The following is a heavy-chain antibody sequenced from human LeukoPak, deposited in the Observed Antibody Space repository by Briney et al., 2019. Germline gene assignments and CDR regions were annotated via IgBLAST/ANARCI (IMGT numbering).Heavy chain of an antibody. CDR3: AGDCVNVDKGIEN. J-gene: IGHJ3*01. Sequence: SETLSLTCAVSTDSFSSHYWTWIRQPPGKGLEWIGYISYIGSTNYNPSLKSRVTISLDTSKNKFSLRLRFVVPADTGLYLFAGDCVNVDKGIENWGQGTMVSGSS. CDR2: ISYIGST. V-gene: IGHV4-59*11. D-gene: IGHD5-12*01. CDR1: TDSFSSHY.